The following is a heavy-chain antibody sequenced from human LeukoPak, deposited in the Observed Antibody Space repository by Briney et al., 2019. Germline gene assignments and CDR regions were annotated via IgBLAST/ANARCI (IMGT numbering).Heavy chain of an antibody. CDR1: GYTFTGYY. V-gene: IGHV1-2*02. D-gene: IGHD5-12*01. J-gene: IGHJ6*03. CDR2: INPNSGGT. Sequence: ASVKVSCKASGYTFTGYYMHWVRQAPGQGLEWMGWINPNSGGTNYAQKFQGRVTMTRDTSISTAYMELSRLRSDDTAVYYCARNSGYDFRYYYYYMDVWGKGTTVTVPS. CDR3: ARNSGYDFRYYYYYMDV.